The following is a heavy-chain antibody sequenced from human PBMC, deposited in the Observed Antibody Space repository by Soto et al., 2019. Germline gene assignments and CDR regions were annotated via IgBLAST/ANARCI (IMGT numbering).Heavy chain of an antibody. D-gene: IGHD3-22*01. CDR1: GGPITSYY. CDR3: ARCQLFSYDSESDYGWFEP. CDR2: IYHTGST. Sequence: QVQLQESGPGLVKPSETLSLTCTVSGGPITSYYWSWIRQAPGKGLEWIGYIYHTGSTKYNPSLKSRVTISMDTSKNQFSLNLTSVTAADTAVYYCARCQLFSYDSESDYGWFEPWGQGTLVTVSS. V-gene: IGHV4-59*13. J-gene: IGHJ5*02.